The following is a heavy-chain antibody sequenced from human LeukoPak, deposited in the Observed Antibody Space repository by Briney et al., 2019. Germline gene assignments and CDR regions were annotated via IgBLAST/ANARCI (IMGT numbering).Heavy chain of an antibody. V-gene: IGHV4-59*01. CDR3: ARDGVGQQLVGRKYYYYYMDV. Sequence: SETLSLTCTVSGGSISSYHWSWIRQPPGKGLEWIGYMYYSGSTNYNPSLKSRVTISVDMSKNQVSLKLSSVTAADTAVYYCARDGVGQQLVGRKYYYYYMDVWGKGTTVTISS. D-gene: IGHD6-13*01. J-gene: IGHJ6*03. CDR1: GGSISSYH. CDR2: MYYSGST.